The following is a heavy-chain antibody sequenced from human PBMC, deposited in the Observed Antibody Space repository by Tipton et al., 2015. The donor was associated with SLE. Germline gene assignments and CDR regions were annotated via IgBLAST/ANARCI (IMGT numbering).Heavy chain of an antibody. D-gene: IGHD3-10*01. V-gene: IGHV3-7*05. J-gene: IGHJ4*02. CDR3: ATDNREFPY. Sequence: SLRLSCAASGFTFSGYWMMWVRQAPGKGLEWVANIKQDGSEKKYVDSVKGRFTISRDNAKNSLYLQMDSLRAEDTAVYYCATDNREFPYWGQGTLVTVSS. CDR2: IKQDGSEK. CDR1: GFTFSGYW.